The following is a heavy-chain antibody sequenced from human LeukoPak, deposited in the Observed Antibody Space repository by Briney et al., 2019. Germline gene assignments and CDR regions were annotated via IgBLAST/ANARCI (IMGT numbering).Heavy chain of an antibody. CDR2: IYYSGST. CDR1: GGSISSGDYY. Sequence: ASETLSLTCTVSGGSISSGDYYWSWIRQPPGKGLEWIGYIYYSGSTYYNPSLKSRVTISVDTSKNQFSLKLSSVTAADTAVYYCARDGAGFGELLGNWFDPWGQGTLVTVSS. V-gene: IGHV4-30-4*01. D-gene: IGHD3-10*01. J-gene: IGHJ5*02. CDR3: ARDGAGFGELLGNWFDP.